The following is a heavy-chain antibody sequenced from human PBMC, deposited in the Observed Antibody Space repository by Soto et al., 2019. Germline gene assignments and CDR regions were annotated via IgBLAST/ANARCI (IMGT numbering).Heavy chain of an antibody. CDR1: EFTFSSYA. J-gene: IGHJ4*02. Sequence: QVQLVESGGGVVQPGRSLRLSCAASEFTFSSYAMHWVRQAPGKGLEWVALISSDGSNKFYADSVKGRFTISRDNSKNTLYLQMNILRAEDTAVYFCARQQYFDYWGQVTLVTVSS. CDR3: ARQQYFDY. V-gene: IGHV3-30-3*01. D-gene: IGHD4-4*01. CDR2: ISSDGSNK.